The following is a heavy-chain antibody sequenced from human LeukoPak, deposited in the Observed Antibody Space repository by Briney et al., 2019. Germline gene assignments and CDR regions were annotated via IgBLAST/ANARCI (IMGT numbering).Heavy chain of an antibody. V-gene: IGHV3-53*01. CDR2: INTGGST. CDR1: GFTFSSYW. D-gene: IGHD1-14*01. J-gene: IGHJ4*02. CDR3: ARVYNNNYFDH. Sequence: PGGSLRLSCAASGFTFSSYWMHWVRQAPGKGLAWVSLINTGGSTYYADSVKGRFTMSRDNSKSMLYLQMDSLRAEDTAVYYCARVYNNNYFDHWGQGTLVTVSS.